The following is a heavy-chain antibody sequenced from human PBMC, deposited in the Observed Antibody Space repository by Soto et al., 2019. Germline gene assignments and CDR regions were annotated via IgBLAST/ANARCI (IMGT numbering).Heavy chain of an antibody. Sequence: GGSLRLSCAASEFTFSNYAMSWVRQAPGKGLEWVSSISDNGGTTYYADSVKGRFTISRDNAKNTLYLQMNSLRAEDTAVYYCARVSARNWGPAYWGQGTLVTVS. CDR3: ARVSARNWGPAY. V-gene: IGHV3-23*01. J-gene: IGHJ4*02. CDR1: EFTFSNYA. D-gene: IGHD7-27*01. CDR2: ISDNGGTT.